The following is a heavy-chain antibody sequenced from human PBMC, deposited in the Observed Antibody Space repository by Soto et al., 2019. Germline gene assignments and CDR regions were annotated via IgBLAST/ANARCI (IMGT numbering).Heavy chain of an antibody. CDR1: GGSFSGYY. CDR2: SNDSGST. Sequence: QVQVHQWGAGQLKPSETLSLTCAVYGGSFSGYYWSWIRQPPGKGLEWIGESNDSGSTNYNPSLKSRVTISVDTSKKQFSLKLSSVTAADTAVYYCARGAEGFYYYYGMDVWGQGTTVTVSS. J-gene: IGHJ6*02. D-gene: IGHD3-3*01. CDR3: ARGAEGFYYYYGMDV. V-gene: IGHV4-34*01.